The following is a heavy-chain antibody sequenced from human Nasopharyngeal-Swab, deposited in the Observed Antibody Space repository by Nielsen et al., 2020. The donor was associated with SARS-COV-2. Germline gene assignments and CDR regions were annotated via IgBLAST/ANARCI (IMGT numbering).Heavy chain of an antibody. CDR2: ISSNGGST. Sequence: WIRQPPGKGLEYVSAISSNGGSTYYANSVKGRFTISRDNSKNTLYLQMGSLRAEDMAVYYCARTPLGYYYCYMDVWGKGTTVTVSS. V-gene: IGHV3-64*01. J-gene: IGHJ6*03. CDR3: ARTPLGYYYCYMDV.